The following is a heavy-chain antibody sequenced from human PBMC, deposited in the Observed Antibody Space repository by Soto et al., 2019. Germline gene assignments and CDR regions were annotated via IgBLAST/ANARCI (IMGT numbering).Heavy chain of an antibody. D-gene: IGHD1-26*01. J-gene: IGHJ4*02. CDR2: LPEIGTNT. CDR1: GFTFSNYG. CDR3: AKKSGVGATWYFDY. Sequence: GGSLRLSCAASGFTFSNYGMSWIRQAPGKGLEWVSALPEIGTNTYYADSVKGRFTISRDNSKNTLFLQINNLRAGDTAVYYCAKKSGVGATWYFDYWGQGTLVTVSS. V-gene: IGHV3-23*01.